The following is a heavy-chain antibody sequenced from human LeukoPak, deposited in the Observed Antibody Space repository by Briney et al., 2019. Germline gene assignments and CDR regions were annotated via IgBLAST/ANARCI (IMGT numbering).Heavy chain of an antibody. Sequence: PSETLSLTCTVSGGSISSYYWSWIRQPPGKGLEWIGYIYYSGNTNYNPSLKSRVTISVDTSKNQFSLKLSSVTAADTAVYYCARQVGYGSGSYFGYWGQGTLVTVSS. V-gene: IGHV4-59*08. CDR3: ARQVGYGSGSYFGY. CDR2: IYYSGNT. J-gene: IGHJ4*02. D-gene: IGHD3-10*01. CDR1: GGSISSYY.